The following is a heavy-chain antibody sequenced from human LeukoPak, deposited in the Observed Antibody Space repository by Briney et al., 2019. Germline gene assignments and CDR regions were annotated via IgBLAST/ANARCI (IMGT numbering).Heavy chain of an antibody. CDR1: GFMFSSYE. D-gene: IGHD4-17*01. J-gene: IGHJ6*02. CDR2: ISNSGNNI. V-gene: IGHV3-48*03. CDR3: ARVGAFYSFYFGMDI. Sequence: GGSLRLSCVASGFMFSSYEMNWARQAPGKGLEWVSYISNSGNNIDYADSVKGRFTISRDNAKNSQYLQMNNLRAEDTAVYYCARVGAFYSFYFGMDIWGQGTTVAVSS.